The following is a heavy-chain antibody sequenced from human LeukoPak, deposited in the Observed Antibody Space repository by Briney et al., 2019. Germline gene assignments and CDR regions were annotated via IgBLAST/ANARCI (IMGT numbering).Heavy chain of an antibody. V-gene: IGHV1-69*04. J-gene: IGHJ5*02. CDR3: ARDRILGGIAAADNWFDP. Sequence: SVKVSCKASGGTFSSYAISWVRQAPGQGLEWMGRIIPILGIANYAQKFQGRVTITADKSTSTAYMELSSLRSEDTAVYYCARDRILGGIAAADNWFDPWGQGTLVTVSS. CDR1: GGTFSSYA. D-gene: IGHD6-13*01. CDR2: IIPILGIA.